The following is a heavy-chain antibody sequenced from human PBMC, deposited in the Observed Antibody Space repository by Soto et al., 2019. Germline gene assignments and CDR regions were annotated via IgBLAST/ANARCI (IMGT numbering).Heavy chain of an antibody. CDR2: IYYSGST. V-gene: IGHV4-59*01. D-gene: IGHD5-18*01. Sequence: QVQLQESGPGLVKPSETLSLTCTVSGGSISSYYWSWIRQPPGKGLEWIGYIYYSGSTNYNTSLKSRVTISVDTSKNLFPLKLSSVTAADTAVYYCARRIQHYYGMDVWGQGTTVTVAS. CDR3: ARRIQHYYGMDV. CDR1: GGSISSYY. J-gene: IGHJ6*02.